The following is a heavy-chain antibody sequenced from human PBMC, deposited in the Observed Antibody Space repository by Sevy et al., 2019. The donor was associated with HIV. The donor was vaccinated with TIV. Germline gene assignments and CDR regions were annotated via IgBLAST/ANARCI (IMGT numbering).Heavy chain of an antibody. V-gene: IGHV4-59*13. CDR2: IYYSGST. CDR1: GVSISSFY. Sequence: SETLSLTCTVSGVSISSFYWSWIRQPPGKGLEWIGNIYYSGSTNYNPYLKSRVTISVDTSKNQFSLKLSSVKAADTAVYYCARRYFYDSRGSTVFDYWGQGTLVTVSS. J-gene: IGHJ4*02. D-gene: IGHD3-22*01. CDR3: ARRYFYDSRGSTVFDY.